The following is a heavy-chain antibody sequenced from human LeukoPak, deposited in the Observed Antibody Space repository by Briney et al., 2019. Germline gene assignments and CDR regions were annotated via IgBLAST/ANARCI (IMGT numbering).Heavy chain of an antibody. Sequence: GASVKLSCKASGYTFTAYYMPWVRQAPGQGLGWMGWINPSSGGTNYAQKFQGRVTMTRDTSISTAYMELRRLRSDDTAVYSCARGGQGAPLDYWGQGSLVTVSS. CDR3: ARGGQGAPLDY. J-gene: IGHJ4*02. CDR1: GYTFTAYY. D-gene: IGHD1-26*01. CDR2: INPSSGGT. V-gene: IGHV1-2*02.